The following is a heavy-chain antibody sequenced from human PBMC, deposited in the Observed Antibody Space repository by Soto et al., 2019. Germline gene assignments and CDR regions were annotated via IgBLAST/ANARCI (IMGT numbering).Heavy chain of an antibody. J-gene: IGHJ4*02. CDR2: ISYSGST. Sequence: QVQLQETGPGLVKPSQTLSLTCTVSGGSLNSGDYYWSWLRQPPGKGLEWIGHISYSGSTYYNPSLKGRATISGDTSKQQFALKLSSVTAADTAVYYCARSPYDIFDYGGEGTLVTVSS. D-gene: IGHD3-22*01. CDR3: ARSPYDIFDY. V-gene: IGHV4-30-4*08. CDR1: GGSLNSGDYY.